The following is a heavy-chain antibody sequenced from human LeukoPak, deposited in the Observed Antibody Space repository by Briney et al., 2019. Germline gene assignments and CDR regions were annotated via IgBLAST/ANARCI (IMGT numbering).Heavy chain of an antibody. J-gene: IGHJ3*02. V-gene: IGHV3-48*01. CDR1: GFTFSSYN. D-gene: IGHD2-2*02. Sequence: GGSLRLSCAASGFTFSSYNMNWVRQAPGKGLEWVSYISSSSSTIYYADSVKGRFTISRDNAKNSLYLQMNSLRAEDTAVYYCARGYCSSPSCYTDDAFDIWGQGTMVTVSS. CDR3: ARGYCSSPSCYTDDAFDI. CDR2: ISSSSSTI.